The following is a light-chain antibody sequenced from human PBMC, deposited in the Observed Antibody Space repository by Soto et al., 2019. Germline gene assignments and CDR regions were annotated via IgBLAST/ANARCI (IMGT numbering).Light chain of an antibody. Sequence: EIVMTQFPATLSVSPGESATLSCRTSQSVRYNLAWYQQRPGQSPRLLIYDASTRATGIPARFRGSGSATEFTLTISSLQSEDFAVYYCHQYSDLMYTFGQGTKLV. V-gene: IGKV3-15*01. CDR2: DAS. CDR1: QSVRYN. CDR3: HQYSDLMYT. J-gene: IGKJ2*01.